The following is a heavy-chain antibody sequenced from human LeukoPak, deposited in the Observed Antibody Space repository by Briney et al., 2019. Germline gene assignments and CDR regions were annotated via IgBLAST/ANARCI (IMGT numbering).Heavy chain of an antibody. J-gene: IGHJ5*02. Sequence: EASVTVSCKASGGTFSSYAISWVRQAPGQGLEWMGGIIPIFGTANYAQKFQGRVTITADESTSTAYMELSSLRSEDTAVYYCARDLGYYDSSGYYYSPTFDPWGQGTLVTVSS. CDR3: ARDLGYYDSSGYYYSPTFDP. D-gene: IGHD3-22*01. CDR2: IIPIFGTA. V-gene: IGHV1-69*13. CDR1: GGTFSSYA.